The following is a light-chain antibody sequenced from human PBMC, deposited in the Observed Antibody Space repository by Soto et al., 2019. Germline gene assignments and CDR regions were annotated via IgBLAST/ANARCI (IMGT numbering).Light chain of an antibody. CDR3: LQDYIFPWT. Sequence: AIQMTQSPSSLSASVGDRVTITCRASQDIRNDLGWYQQKPGKAPKFLIYAASSLNSGVPSRFSGSGTGTDFTLPISSLQPEDFATYYCLQDYIFPWTFGQGTKVEIK. CDR2: AAS. J-gene: IGKJ1*01. CDR1: QDIRND. V-gene: IGKV1-6*01.